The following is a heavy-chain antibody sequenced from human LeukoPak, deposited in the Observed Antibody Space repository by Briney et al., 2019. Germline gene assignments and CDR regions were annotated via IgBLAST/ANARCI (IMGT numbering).Heavy chain of an antibody. D-gene: IGHD6-19*01. V-gene: IGHV1-69*13. CDR2: IIPIFGTT. Sequence: GASVKVSCKASGGTFSSYAIDWVRQAPGQGLEWMGGIIPIFGTTNYAQKFQGRVTITAVESMRTAYMELSSLRSEDTGVYYCAKDSNGWYQRGSNYFDYWGQGTLVTVSS. J-gene: IGHJ4*02. CDR1: GGTFSSYA. CDR3: AKDSNGWYQRGSNYFDY.